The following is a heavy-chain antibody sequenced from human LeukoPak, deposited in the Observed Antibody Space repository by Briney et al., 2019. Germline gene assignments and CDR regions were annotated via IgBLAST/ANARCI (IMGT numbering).Heavy chain of an antibody. V-gene: IGHV3-48*03. Sequence: GGSLRLSCAASGFTFSSYEMNWVRQAPGKGLEWVSYISSSGSTIYYADSVKGRFTISRDNAKNSLYLQMNSLRAEDTAVYYCAKDFSRGSSSWWHFDYWGQGTLVTVSS. D-gene: IGHD6-13*01. CDR1: GFTFSSYE. CDR2: ISSSGSTI. J-gene: IGHJ4*02. CDR3: AKDFSRGSSSWWHFDY.